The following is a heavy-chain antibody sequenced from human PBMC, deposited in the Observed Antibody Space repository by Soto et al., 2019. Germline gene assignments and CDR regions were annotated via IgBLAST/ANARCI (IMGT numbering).Heavy chain of an antibody. V-gene: IGHV3-30-3*01. CDR3: ARLHSNYPNYYYGMDV. J-gene: IGHJ6*02. CDR2: ISYDGSNK. CDR1: GFTFSSYA. D-gene: IGHD4-4*01. Sequence: GGSLRLSCAASGFTFSSYAMHWVRQAPGKGLEWVAVISYDGSNKYYADSVKGRFTISRDNSKNTLYLQMNSLRAEDTAVYYCARLHSNYPNYYYGMDVWGQGTTVTV.